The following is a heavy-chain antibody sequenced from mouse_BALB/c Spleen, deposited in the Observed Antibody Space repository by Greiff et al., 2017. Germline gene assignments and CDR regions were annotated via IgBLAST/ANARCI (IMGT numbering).Heavy chain of an antibody. Sequence: QVQPQQSGAELAKPGASVKMSCKASGYTFTSYWMHWVKQRPGQGLEWIGYINPSTGYTEYNQKFKDKATLTADKSSSTAYMQLSSLTSEDSAVYYCARNGYYGPAWFAYWGQGTLVTVSA. V-gene: IGHV1-7*01. J-gene: IGHJ3*01. CDR2: INPSTGYT. D-gene: IGHD1-1*02. CDR3: ARNGYYGPAWFAY. CDR1: GYTFTSYW.